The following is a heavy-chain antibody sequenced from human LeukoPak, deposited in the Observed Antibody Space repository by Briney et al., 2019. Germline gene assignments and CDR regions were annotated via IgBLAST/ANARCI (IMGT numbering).Heavy chain of an antibody. V-gene: IGHV3-15*01. CDR1: GFTFSSYG. CDR2: IKSKTDGGTT. D-gene: IGHD2-21*02. J-gene: IGHJ6*02. CDR3: TTGRVVTATIYYYYGMDV. Sequence: PGRSLRLSCAASGFTFSSYGMHWVRQAPGKGLEWVGRIKSKTDGGTTDYAAPVKGRFTISRDDSKNTLYLQMNSLKTEDTAVYYCTTGRVVTATIYYYYGMDVWGQGTTVTVSS.